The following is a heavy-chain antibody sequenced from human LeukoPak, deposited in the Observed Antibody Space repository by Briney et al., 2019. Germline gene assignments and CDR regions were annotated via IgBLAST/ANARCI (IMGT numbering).Heavy chain of an antibody. CDR2: ISSRSRTI. CDR3: AELGITMIGGV. V-gene: IGHV3-48*01. J-gene: IGHJ6*04. Sequence: PGGSLRLSCAASGFTFSSYGMHWVRQAPGKGLEWVSYISSRSRTIYYADSVKGRFTISRDNAKNSLYLQINSLRAEDTAVYYCAELGITMIGGVWGKGTTVTVSS. D-gene: IGHD3-10*02. CDR1: GFTFSSYG.